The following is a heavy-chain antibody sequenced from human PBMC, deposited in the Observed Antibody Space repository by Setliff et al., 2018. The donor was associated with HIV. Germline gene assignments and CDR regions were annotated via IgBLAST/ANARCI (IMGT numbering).Heavy chain of an antibody. V-gene: IGHV3-11*04. CDR2: ISSSGSTT. J-gene: IGHJ4*02. CDR3: ARDPRSGWYLGFYDY. D-gene: IGHD6-19*01. CDR1: GFTFSRYA. Sequence: GGSLRLSCAASGFTFSRYAMTWIRQAPGKGLEWISYISSSGSTTYYADSVKGRFTISRDNTKNSLYLQMNSLRAEDTAVYYCARDPRSGWYLGFYDYWGQGTLVTVSS.